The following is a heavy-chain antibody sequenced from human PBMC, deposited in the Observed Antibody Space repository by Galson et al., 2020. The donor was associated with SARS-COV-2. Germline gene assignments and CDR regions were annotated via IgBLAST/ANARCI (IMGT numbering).Heavy chain of an antibody. D-gene: IGHD3-9*01. CDR3: ARCPGGYDILTGYYYYYYMDV. Sequence: GGSLRLSCAASGFTVSSNYMSWVRQAPGKGLEWVSVIYSGGSTYYADSVKGRFTISRDNSKNTLYLQMNSLRAEDTAVYYCARCPGGYDILTGYYYYYYMDVWGKGTTVTVSS. V-gene: IGHV3-66*01. J-gene: IGHJ6*03. CDR1: GFTVSSNY. CDR2: IYSGGST.